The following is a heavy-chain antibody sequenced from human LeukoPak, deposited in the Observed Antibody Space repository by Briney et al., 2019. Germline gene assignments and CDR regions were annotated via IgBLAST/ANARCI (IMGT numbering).Heavy chain of an antibody. Sequence: GGSLRLCCAASGFTFSSYSMNWDRQAPGKGLEWVSSISSSDDYRYYADSVKGRFTISRDNAKNSLYLRMNSLRAEDTAVYYCARGVYFFDYWGQGTLVTVSS. J-gene: IGHJ4*02. CDR2: ISSSDDYR. V-gene: IGHV3-21*01. CDR1: GFTFSSYS. D-gene: IGHD3-10*01. CDR3: ARGVYFFDY.